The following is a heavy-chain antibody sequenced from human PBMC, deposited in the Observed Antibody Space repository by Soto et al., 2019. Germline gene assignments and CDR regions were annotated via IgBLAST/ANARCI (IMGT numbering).Heavy chain of an antibody. D-gene: IGHD2-21*01. V-gene: IGHV4-61*08. Sequence: PSETLSLTCTVSGDSMTKNYRSWSMTNYYYWSWIRQTPGKGLEWIGYVESSGRTEYKPSLASRVTLSLDSSQNQFSLTLRSVTTADRALYFCARGVCGAYLDYWGQGSPVTVSS. CDR1: GDSMTKNYRSWSMTNYYY. CDR3: ARGVCGAYLDY. CDR2: VESSGRT. J-gene: IGHJ4*02.